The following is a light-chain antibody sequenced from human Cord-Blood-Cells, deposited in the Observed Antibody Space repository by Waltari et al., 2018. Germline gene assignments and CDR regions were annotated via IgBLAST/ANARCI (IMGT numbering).Light chain of an antibody. Sequence: ELVLTQSPATLSLSPAERVTLSCRASQSVSSYLAWYQQKPGQAPRLLIYDASNRASGLPARFSGSGSGRDCTLTISSLEPEDFAVYYCQQRSNWPLTFGGGTKVEIK. CDR3: QQRSNWPLT. CDR1: QSVSSY. V-gene: IGKV3-11*02. CDR2: DAS. J-gene: IGKJ4*01.